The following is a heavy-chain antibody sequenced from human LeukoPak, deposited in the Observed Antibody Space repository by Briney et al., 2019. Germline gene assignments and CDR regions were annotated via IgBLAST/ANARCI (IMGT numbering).Heavy chain of an antibody. D-gene: IGHD4-17*01. Sequence: SETLSLTCAVYGGSFSGYYWSWIRQPPGKGLEWIGYIYYSGSTNYNPSLKSRVTISVDTSKNQFSLKLSSVTAADTAVYYCARGDYANAFDYWGQGTLVTVSS. CDR3: ARGDYANAFDY. V-gene: IGHV4-59*01. CDR1: GGSFSGYY. J-gene: IGHJ4*02. CDR2: IYYSGST.